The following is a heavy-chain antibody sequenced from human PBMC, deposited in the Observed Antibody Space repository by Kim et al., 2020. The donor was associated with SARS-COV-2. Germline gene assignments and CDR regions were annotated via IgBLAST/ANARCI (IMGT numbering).Heavy chain of an antibody. Sequence: GGSLRLSCAASGFTFSGSAMHWVRQASGKGLECVGRIRSKANSYATAYAASVKGRFTISRDDSKNTAYLQMNSLKTEDTAVYYCTRIESGYDLAPETYYGMDVWGQGTTVTVSS. CDR2: IRSKANSYAT. J-gene: IGHJ6*02. CDR3: TRIESGYDLAPETYYGMDV. V-gene: IGHV3-73*01. D-gene: IGHD5-12*01. CDR1: GFTFSGSA.